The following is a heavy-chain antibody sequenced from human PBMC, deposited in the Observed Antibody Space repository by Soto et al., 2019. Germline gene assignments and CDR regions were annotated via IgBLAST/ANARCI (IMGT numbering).Heavy chain of an antibody. CDR3: ARGLKWVQPHYFDL. CDR1: GGAFNDYS. D-gene: IGHD1-1*01. J-gene: IGHJ4*02. Sequence: SVKVSCKASGGAFNDYSFAWVRQTPGQGLEWMGGIIPMYRTTNYAQKFQGRVTLTADESTDTTYMHLSSLTSDDTAVYYCARGLKWVQPHYFDLWGPGTLVTVSS. V-gene: IGHV1-69*13. CDR2: IIPMYRTT.